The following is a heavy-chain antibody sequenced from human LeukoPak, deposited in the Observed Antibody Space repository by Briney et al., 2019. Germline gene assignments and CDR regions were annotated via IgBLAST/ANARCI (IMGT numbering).Heavy chain of an antibody. Sequence: GGSLRLSCAASGFTFSGSAVHWSRRSSGKGWGWVGLIDKKDNLYATAYAESVKGRFTISRDDSKDTAFLHMDSMKTEDTALYYCTRDRGTYNWFDPWGQGTLVTVSS. J-gene: IGHJ5*02. CDR2: IDKKDNLYAT. D-gene: IGHD2-15*01. V-gene: IGHV3-73*01. CDR1: GFTFSGSA. CDR3: TRDRGTYNWFDP.